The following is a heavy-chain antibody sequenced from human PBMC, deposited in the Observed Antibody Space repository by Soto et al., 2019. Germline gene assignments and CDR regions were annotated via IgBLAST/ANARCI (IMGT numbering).Heavy chain of an antibody. CDR1: GFTVSSNY. J-gene: IGHJ4*02. V-gene: IGHV3-66*01. CDR3: ARSIDYYDSSGYSYYFDY. D-gene: IGHD3-22*01. CDR2: IYSGGST. Sequence: GGSLRLSCAASGFTVSSNYMSWVRQAPGKGLEWVSVIYSGGSTYYADSVKGRFTISRDNSKNTLYLQMNSLRAEDTAVYYCARSIDYYDSSGYSYYFDYWGQGTLVTVSS.